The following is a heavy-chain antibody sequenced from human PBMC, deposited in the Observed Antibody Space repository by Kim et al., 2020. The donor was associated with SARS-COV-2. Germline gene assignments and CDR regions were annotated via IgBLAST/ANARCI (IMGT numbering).Heavy chain of an antibody. V-gene: IGHV3-15*01. Sequence: GGSLRLSCAASGFTFSNAWMSWVRQAPGKGLEWVGRIKSKTDGGTTDYAAPVKGRFTISRDDSKNTLYLQMNSLKTEDTAVYYCTTGSTMVRGVMGGVYYYYGMDVWGQGTTVTVSS. D-gene: IGHD3-10*01. CDR1: GFTFSNAW. CDR3: TTGSTMVRGVMGGVYYYYGMDV. CDR2: IKSKTDGGTT. J-gene: IGHJ6*02.